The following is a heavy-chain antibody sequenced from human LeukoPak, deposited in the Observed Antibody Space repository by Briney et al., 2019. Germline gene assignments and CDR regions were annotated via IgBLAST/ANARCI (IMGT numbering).Heavy chain of an antibody. CDR3: ARDIREPTVTTVLWYFDL. CDR2: IKQDGSEK. J-gene: IGHJ2*01. Sequence: GGSLRLSCAASGFTFSSYWMSWVRQAPGKGLEWVADIKQDGSEKYYVDSVKGRFTISRDNAKNSLYLQMNSLRAEDTAVYYCARDIREPTVTTVLWYFDLWGRGTLVTVSS. CDR1: GFTFSSYW. D-gene: IGHD4-17*01. V-gene: IGHV3-7*01.